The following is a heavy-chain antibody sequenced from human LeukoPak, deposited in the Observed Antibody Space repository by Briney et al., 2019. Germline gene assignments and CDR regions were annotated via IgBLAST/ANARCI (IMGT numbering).Heavy chain of an antibody. J-gene: IGHJ4*02. Sequence: GGSLRLSCAASGFTFSNYAMSWVRQALGKGLEWVSGISSSGGSAYYADSAKGRFTISRDNSQSTLCLQMNRLRAADTAPYISAKDRPLGDYWGQGTLVTVSS. CDR2: ISSSGGSA. V-gene: IGHV3-23*01. D-gene: IGHD3-16*01. CDR3: AKDRPLGDY. CDR1: GFTFSNYA.